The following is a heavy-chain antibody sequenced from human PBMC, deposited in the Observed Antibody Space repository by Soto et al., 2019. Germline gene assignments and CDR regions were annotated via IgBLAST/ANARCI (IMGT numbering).Heavy chain of an antibody. CDR1: GFTFSSYA. CDR3: ARSLFIASTDTEPFDS. D-gene: IGHD6-13*01. V-gene: IGHV3-23*01. J-gene: IGHJ4*02. Sequence: EVQLLESGGGLVQPGGSLTLSCAASGFTFSSYAMSWVRQAPGKGLEWVSAISGGGNHRFYADSVRGRFTISRDNSRNTLYLHMNSLRAEDTAVHYCARSLFIASTDTEPFDSWGQGTLVTVSS. CDR2: ISGGGNHR.